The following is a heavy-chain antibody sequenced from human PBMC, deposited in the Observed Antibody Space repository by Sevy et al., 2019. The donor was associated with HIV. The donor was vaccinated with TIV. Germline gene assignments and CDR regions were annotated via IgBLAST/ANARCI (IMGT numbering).Heavy chain of an antibody. J-gene: IGHJ4*02. D-gene: IGHD4-17*01. Sequence: GGSLRLSCAASGFMFSSYDMNWVRQAPGKGLEWVSYISSTGSTLNYADSVRGRFTISRDNAKNSVFLQMNSLRAEDTAFYYCARDLPPSATTVAHFDYWGQGSLATVSS. V-gene: IGHV3-48*03. CDR1: GFMFSSYD. CDR2: ISSTGSTL. CDR3: ARDLPPSATTVAHFDY.